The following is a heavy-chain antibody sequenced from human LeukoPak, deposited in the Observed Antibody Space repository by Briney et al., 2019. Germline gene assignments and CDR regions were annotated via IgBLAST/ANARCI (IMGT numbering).Heavy chain of an antibody. J-gene: IGHJ4*02. D-gene: IGHD2-15*01. CDR3: ARAGGYCSGGSCYYWYFDY. CDR1: GGSSRGYY. CDR2: INHSGST. Sequence: SETLSLTCAVYGGSSRGYYWSWIRQPPGKGLDWIGEINHSGSTNYNPSLHSRVTISVDTSKNQFSLKLSSVTAADTAVYYCARAGGYCSGGSCYYWYFDYWGQGTLVTVSS. V-gene: IGHV4-34*01.